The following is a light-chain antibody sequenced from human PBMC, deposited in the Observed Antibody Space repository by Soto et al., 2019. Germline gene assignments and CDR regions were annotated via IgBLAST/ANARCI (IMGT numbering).Light chain of an antibody. J-gene: IGKJ1*01. CDR1: QSISSY. Sequence: DIQMTQSPSSLSASVGDRVTITCRASQSISSYLNWYQQKPGKAPKLLIYAASSLQSGVPSRFSGSGSATYFALTITSLQADGSATYYCHHSYSTRTLGQGTKVDIK. CDR2: AAS. CDR3: HHSYSTRT. V-gene: IGKV1-39*01.